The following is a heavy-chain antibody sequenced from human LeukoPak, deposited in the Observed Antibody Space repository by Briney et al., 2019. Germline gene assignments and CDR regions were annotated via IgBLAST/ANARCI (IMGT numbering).Heavy chain of an antibody. CDR1: GYSLTELA. J-gene: IGHJ4*02. Sequence: ASVKVSCKVSGYSLTELAMHWVRQAPGKGLEWMGGYEAERAKMINAQKFQVRVTMTEDPSTGTAYMELSSLRSEDTAVYYCAAGTFYSLTTVYWGQGTLVTVSS. D-gene: IGHD2/OR15-2a*01. V-gene: IGHV1-24*01. CDR2: YEAERAKM. CDR3: AAGTFYSLTTVY.